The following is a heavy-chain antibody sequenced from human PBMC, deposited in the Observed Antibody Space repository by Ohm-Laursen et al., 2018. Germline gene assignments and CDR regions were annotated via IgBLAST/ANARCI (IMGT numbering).Heavy chain of an antibody. CDR1: GFSLNGSPMC. J-gene: IGHJ4*02. V-gene: IGHV2-5*08. CDR3: AHRRSSTFDY. CDR2: IYGNDEK. Sequence: TQTLTLTCTFSGFSLNGSPMCVSWIRQSPGKGLEWLALIYGNDEKRYSPSLKSRLTITKDTSKNQVVLTVTNMDPMDTATYYCAHRRSSTFDYWGQGTLVTVSS.